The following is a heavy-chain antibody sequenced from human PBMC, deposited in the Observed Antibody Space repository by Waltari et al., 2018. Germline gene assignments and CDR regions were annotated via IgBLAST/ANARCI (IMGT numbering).Heavy chain of an antibody. J-gene: IGHJ4*02. V-gene: IGHV5-51*01. CDR1: GYSFTSYW. D-gene: IGHD2-15*01. CDR2: IHPGDSDT. Sequence: EVQLVQSGAEVKKPGESLKISCKGSGYSFTSYWIGWVRQLPGKGLEWMGIIHPGDSDTRYSPSFQGQVTISADKSISTAYLQWSSLKASDTAMYYCARYLGYCSGGSCYPDYWGQGTLVTVSS. CDR3: ARYLGYCSGGSCYPDY.